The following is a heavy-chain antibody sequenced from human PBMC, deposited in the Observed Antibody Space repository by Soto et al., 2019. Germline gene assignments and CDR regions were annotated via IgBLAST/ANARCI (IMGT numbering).Heavy chain of an antibody. Sequence: QVQLVQSGAEVKKPGSSVKVSCKASGGTFSSYAISWVRQAPGQGLEWMGGIIPIFGTANYAQKFQGRVTITADESTSTAYMELSSLRSEDTAVYYCARDRSGYCSGGSCYSDYYYGMDVWGQGTTVPVSS. CDR3: ARDRSGYCSGGSCYSDYYYGMDV. V-gene: IGHV1-69*01. J-gene: IGHJ6*02. D-gene: IGHD2-15*01. CDR1: GGTFSSYA. CDR2: IIPIFGTA.